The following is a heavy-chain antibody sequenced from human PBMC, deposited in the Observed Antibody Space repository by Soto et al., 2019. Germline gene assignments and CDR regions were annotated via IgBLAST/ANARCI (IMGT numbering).Heavy chain of an antibody. D-gene: IGHD1-1*01. Sequence: QVQLVQSGAEVKKPGSSVKVSCKASGGTFSSYAISWVRQAPGQGLEWMGGIIPIFGTENYAQKFQGRVTITADESTSTAYMELSSLRSEDTAVYYCAREGVPTGWAPYYFDYWGQGTLVTVSS. J-gene: IGHJ4*02. V-gene: IGHV1-69*01. CDR1: GGTFSSYA. CDR2: IIPIFGTE. CDR3: AREGVPTGWAPYYFDY.